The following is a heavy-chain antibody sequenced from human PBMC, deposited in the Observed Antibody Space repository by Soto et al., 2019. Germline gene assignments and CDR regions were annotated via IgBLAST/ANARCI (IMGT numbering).Heavy chain of an antibody. CDR3: ARAQGSGCLVS. CDR2: IYYSGST. D-gene: IGHD3-10*01. V-gene: IGHV4-30-4*01. J-gene: IGHJ4*02. CDR1: GGSFSRGDYY. Sequence: QVQLQESGPGLVKPSQTLSLTCTVSGGSFSRGDYYWRWLRQPPGKGLEWIGYIYYSGSTYYNLALKRRATISVDATKNQFSPKLSSVTAADTAVYYCARAQGSGCLVSWGQGTLVTVSS.